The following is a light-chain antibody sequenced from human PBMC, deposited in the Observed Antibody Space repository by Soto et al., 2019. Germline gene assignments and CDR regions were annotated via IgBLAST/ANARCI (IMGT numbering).Light chain of an antibody. J-gene: IGKJ2*01. CDR2: GAS. Sequence: TQSPALLSVSPGETATLSCKASQPIAIKLAWYQQSPGQTPRLLIYGASTRASGVPDRFSGSGSGTDFTLTITSPQPEDFATYYCRQYYDWPPNTFGQGTKLDIK. CDR1: QPIAIK. V-gene: IGKV3D-15*01. CDR3: RQYYDWPPNT.